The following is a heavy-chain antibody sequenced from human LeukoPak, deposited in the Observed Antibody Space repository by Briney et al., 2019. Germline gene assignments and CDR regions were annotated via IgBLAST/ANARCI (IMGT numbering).Heavy chain of an antibody. Sequence: GASVKVSCKASGYTFTSYAMHWVRQAPGQRLEWMGWINAGNGNTKYSQKFQGRVTITRDTSASTAYMELSSLRSEDTAVYYCARDRGYYDSSGDGGDAFDIWGQGAMVTVSS. CDR3: ARDRGYYDSSGDGGDAFDI. D-gene: IGHD3-22*01. J-gene: IGHJ3*02. CDR2: INAGNGNT. CDR1: GYTFTSYA. V-gene: IGHV1-3*01.